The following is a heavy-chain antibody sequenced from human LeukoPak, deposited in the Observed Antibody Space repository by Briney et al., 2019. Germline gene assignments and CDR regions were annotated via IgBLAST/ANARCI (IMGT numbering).Heavy chain of an antibody. CDR2: ISSGGTNT. J-gene: IGHJ5*01. Sequence: GGSLRLSCAASGFTFNDYFMSWIRQSPGKGLEWLSKISSGGTNTYHADSVKGRFTISRDNAKNSLYLQMNSLTGEDTALYYCARDGTTNRYNWFDSWGQGTLVTVSS. D-gene: IGHD2-8*01. V-gene: IGHV3-11*04. CDR1: GFTFNDYF. CDR3: ARDGTTNRYNWFDS.